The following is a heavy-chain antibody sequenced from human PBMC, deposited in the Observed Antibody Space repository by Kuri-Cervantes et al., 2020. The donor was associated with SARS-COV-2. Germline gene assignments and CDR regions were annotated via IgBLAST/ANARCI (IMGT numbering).Heavy chain of an antibody. J-gene: IGHJ4*02. Sequence: GESLKISCAASGFTFSSYSMNWVRQAPGKGLEWVSSISSSSSYIYYADSVRGRFTISRDNAKNSLYLQMNSLRAEDTAVYYCAKAGKKEGYCSSTSCYLESDYWGQGTLVTVSS. V-gene: IGHV3-21*01. CDR2: ISSSSSYI. D-gene: IGHD2-2*01. CDR1: GFTFSSYS. CDR3: AKAGKKEGYCSSTSCYLESDY.